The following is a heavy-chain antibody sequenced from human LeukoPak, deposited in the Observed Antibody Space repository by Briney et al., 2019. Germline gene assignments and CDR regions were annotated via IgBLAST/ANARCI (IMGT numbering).Heavy chain of an antibody. CDR2: IYYSGST. D-gene: IGHD6-25*01. CDR1: GGSTSSYY. V-gene: IGHV4-4*07. CDR3: ARVVAARFDP. J-gene: IGHJ5*02. Sequence: SETLSLTCTVSGGSTSSYYWTWIRQPAGKGLEWIGSIYYSGSTYYNPSLKSRVTISVDTSKNQFSLKLSSVTAADTAVYYCARVVAARFDPWGQGTLVTVSS.